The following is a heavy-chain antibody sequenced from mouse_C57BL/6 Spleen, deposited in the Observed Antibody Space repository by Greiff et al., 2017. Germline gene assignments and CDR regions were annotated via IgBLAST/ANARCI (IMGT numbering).Heavy chain of an antibody. CDR3: ARRGGNRAMDY. CDR2: IDPSDSYT. J-gene: IGHJ4*01. D-gene: IGHD2-1*01. Sequence: QVQLQQPGAELVKPGASVKLSCKASGYTFTSYGMQWVKQRPGQGLEWIGEIDPSDSYTNYNQKFKGKATLTVDTSSSTAYMQLSSLTSEDSAVYYCARRGGNRAMDYWGQGTSVTVSS. CDR1: GYTFTSYG. V-gene: IGHV1-50*01.